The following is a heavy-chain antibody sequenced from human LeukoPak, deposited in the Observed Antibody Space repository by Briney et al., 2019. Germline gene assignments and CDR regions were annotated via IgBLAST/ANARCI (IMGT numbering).Heavy chain of an antibody. D-gene: IGHD3-10*01. V-gene: IGHV4-39*01. CDR3: ARRVRGVIPLSYYYYYYMDV. Sequence: PSETLSLTCTVSGGSISSSSDYWGWIRQPPGKGLEWIGSIYYSGSTYYNPSLKSRVTISVDTSKNQFSLKLSSVTAADTAVYYCARRVRGVIPLSYYYYYYMDVWGKGTTVTISS. J-gene: IGHJ6*03. CDR1: GGSISSSSDY. CDR2: IYYSGST.